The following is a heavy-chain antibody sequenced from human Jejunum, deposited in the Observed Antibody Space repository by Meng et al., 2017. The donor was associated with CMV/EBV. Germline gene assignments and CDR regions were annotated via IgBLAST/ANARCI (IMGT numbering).Heavy chain of an antibody. CDR3: TTLATI. Sequence: EGRLLEAGGGVGTPGGALRLSCAASGFTFSNAWMSWVRQVPGKGLEWVGRVKSKIDGGTIDYAAPVKGRFTVSRDDSKNTVYLQMDSLKTEDTAVYYCTTLATIWGQGTLVTVSS. D-gene: IGHD3-10*01. J-gene: IGHJ4*02. CDR1: GFTFSNAW. V-gene: IGHV3-15*01. CDR2: VKSKIDGGTI.